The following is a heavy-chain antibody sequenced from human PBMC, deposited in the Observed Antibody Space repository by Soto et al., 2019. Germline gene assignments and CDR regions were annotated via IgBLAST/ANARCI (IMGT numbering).Heavy chain of an antibody. J-gene: IGHJ6*02. Sequence: SETLSLTCTVSGGSISSGGYYWSWIRQHPGKGLEWIGYIYYSGSTYYNPSLKSRVTISVDTSKNQFSLKLSSVTAADTAVYYCAREDSSSGGGGMDVWGQGTTVTVSS. CDR2: IYYSGST. V-gene: IGHV4-31*03. CDR3: AREDSSSGGGGMDV. D-gene: IGHD6-13*01. CDR1: GGSISSGGYY.